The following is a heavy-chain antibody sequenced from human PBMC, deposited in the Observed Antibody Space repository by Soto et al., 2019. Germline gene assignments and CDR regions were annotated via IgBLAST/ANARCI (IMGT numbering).Heavy chain of an antibody. Sequence: QTRPLTCAVYGGALSSYYWSWIRQPPGKGLEWIGEINHSGSTNYNRSIKSRVTISVDTSKNQFSLKLSSVTAADTAVYYCARARDIKIVVEPYGYWGKGSMGTSPQ. D-gene: IGHD3-22*01. CDR1: GGALSSYY. J-gene: IGHJ4*02. CDR2: INHSGST. V-gene: IGHV4-34*01. CDR3: ARARDIKIVVEPYGY.